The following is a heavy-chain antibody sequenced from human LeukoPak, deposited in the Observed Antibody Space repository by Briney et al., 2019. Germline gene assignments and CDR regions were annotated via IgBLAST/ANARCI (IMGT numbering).Heavy chain of an antibody. CDR1: SGSISSYY. D-gene: IGHD4-17*01. CDR2: IYYSGST. V-gene: IGHV4-59*01. J-gene: IGHJ6*04. CDR3: ARVDYGDYYYYGMDV. Sequence: SETLSLTCTVSSGSISSYYWSWIRQPPGKGLDWIGYIYYSGSTNYNPSLKSRVTISVDTSKNQFSLKLSSVTAADTAVYYCARVDYGDYYYYGMDVWGKGTTVTVSS.